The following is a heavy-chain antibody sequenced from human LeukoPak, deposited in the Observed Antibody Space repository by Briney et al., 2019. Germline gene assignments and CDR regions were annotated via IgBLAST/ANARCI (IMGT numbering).Heavy chain of an antibody. Sequence: EASVKVSCKASDYTLISYAISWVRQAPGQGLEWMGWINPYNGKTRYAQNLQDRVTMTTDTATSTAYMELRSLRSDDTAVYYCAREKSGYDFPYYYDHWGQGTLVTVSS. J-gene: IGHJ4*02. CDR2: INPYNGKT. CDR3: AREKSGYDFPYYYDH. CDR1: DYTLISYA. V-gene: IGHV1-18*04. D-gene: IGHD5-12*01.